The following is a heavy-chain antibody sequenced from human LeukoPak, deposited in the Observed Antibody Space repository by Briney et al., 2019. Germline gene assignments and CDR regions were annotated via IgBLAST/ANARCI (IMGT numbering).Heavy chain of an antibody. CDR3: ARDGWGGRISWFDF. CDR2: IKQDGSEK. CDR1: GFAFTNVW. D-gene: IGHD6-13*01. V-gene: IGHV3-7*03. J-gene: IGHJ4*02. Sequence: GGSLRLSCAASGFAFTNVWMSWVRQAPGKGLEWVANIKQDGSEKYYVDSVKGRLTISRDNAKNSLYLQMNSLSAEDTAVYYCARDGWGGRISWFDFWGQGSLVTVSS.